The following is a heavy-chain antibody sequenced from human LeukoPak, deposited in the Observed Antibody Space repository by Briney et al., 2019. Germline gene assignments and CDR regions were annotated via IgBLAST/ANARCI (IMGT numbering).Heavy chain of an antibody. J-gene: IGHJ6*02. Sequence: PSETLSLTCTVSGGSISSYYWSWIRQPPGKGLEWIGYIYYSGSTNYNPSLKSRVTISVDTSKNQFSLNLSSVTAADTAVYYCARTYGGYYYGMDVWGQGTTVTVSS. CDR2: IYYSGST. V-gene: IGHV4-59*08. CDR3: ARTYGGYYYGMDV. CDR1: GGSISSYY. D-gene: IGHD3-10*01.